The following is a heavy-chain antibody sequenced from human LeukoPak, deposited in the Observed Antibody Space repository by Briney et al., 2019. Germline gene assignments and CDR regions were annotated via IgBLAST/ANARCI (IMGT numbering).Heavy chain of an antibody. CDR1: GFNFSSYG. Sequence: GGSLRLSCAASGFNFSSYGMHWVRQAPGKGLEWVAFIRYDGSDKYYADFVKGPFTIPSDNSKHTLYLQMISVRAEDTAVYYCAKGWDSSGWYCDDAFDIWGQGTMVTVPS. CDR3: AKGWDSSGWYCDDAFDI. D-gene: IGHD6-19*01. CDR2: IRYDGSDK. V-gene: IGHV3-30*02. J-gene: IGHJ3*02.